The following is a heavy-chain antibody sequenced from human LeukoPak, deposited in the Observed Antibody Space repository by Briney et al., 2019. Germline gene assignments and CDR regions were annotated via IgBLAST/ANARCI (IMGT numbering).Heavy chain of an antibody. D-gene: IGHD6-19*01. V-gene: IGHV1-69*05. CDR2: IIPIFGTA. Sequence: SVKVSCKASGGTFSSYAISWVRQAPGQGLEWMGGIIPIFGTANYAQKFQGRVTITTDESTSTAYIELSSLRSEDTAVYYCARFDSSGWPYFDYWGQGTLVTVSS. J-gene: IGHJ4*02. CDR1: GGTFSSYA. CDR3: ARFDSSGWPYFDY.